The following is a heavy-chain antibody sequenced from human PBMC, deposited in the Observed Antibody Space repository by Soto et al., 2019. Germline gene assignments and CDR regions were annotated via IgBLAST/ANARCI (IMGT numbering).Heavy chain of an antibody. D-gene: IGHD3-3*01. CDR1: GGTFSSYA. V-gene: IGHV1-69*06. CDR2: IVPIFGTA. CDR3: ATDLSYYDFWSGYYKGLFGY. J-gene: IGHJ4*02. Sequence: SVKVSCKASGGTFSSYAISWVRQAPGQGLEWMGGIVPIFGTANYAQKFQGRVTMTEDTSTDTAYMELSSLRSEDTAVYYCATDLSYYDFWSGYYKGLFGYWGLGTLVTVSS.